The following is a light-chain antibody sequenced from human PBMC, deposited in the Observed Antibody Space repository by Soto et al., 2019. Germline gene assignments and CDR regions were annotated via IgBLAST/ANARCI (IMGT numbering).Light chain of an antibody. V-gene: IGKV1-39*01. CDR2: AAS. Sequence: DIQITQSPSSLSASVGDRVTITFRASQSISSYLNWYQQKPGKAPKLLIYAASSLQSGVPSRFSGSGSGTDFTLTISSLQPEDFETYYCQQSYSNPQTFGQGTKVDIK. J-gene: IGKJ1*01. CDR3: QQSYSNPQT. CDR1: QSISSY.